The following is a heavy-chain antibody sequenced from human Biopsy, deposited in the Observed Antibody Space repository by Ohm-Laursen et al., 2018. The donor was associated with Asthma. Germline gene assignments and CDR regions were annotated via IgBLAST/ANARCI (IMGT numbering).Heavy chain of an antibody. CDR1: GASIRSPDHH. D-gene: IGHD4-17*01. V-gene: IGHV4-30-4*01. Sequence: TLSLTCTVSGASIRSPDHHWSWIRQAPGKGLEWIGFVFWSGSTHYSRSLERRVSISIDTATNEFSMKLWSVTPADTAVYFCARVVSYGDIYFGIDVWGPGNTVVVS. J-gene: IGHJ6*02. CDR3: ARVVSYGDIYFGIDV. CDR2: VFWSGST.